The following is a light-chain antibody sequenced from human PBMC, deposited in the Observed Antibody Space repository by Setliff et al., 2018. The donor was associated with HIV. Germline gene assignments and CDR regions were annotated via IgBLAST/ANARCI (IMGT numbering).Light chain of an antibody. CDR2: EVS. Sequence: QSVLTQPPSVSGAPGQRVTISCTGSNSNIGAGYDVHWYQQHPGKAPKLMIYEVSNRPSGVSNRFSGSKSGNTASLTISGLQAEDEADYYCSSYKTSSTYVFGTGTKVTVL. CDR1: NSNIGAGYD. CDR3: SSYKTSSTYV. J-gene: IGLJ1*01. V-gene: IGLV2-14*01.